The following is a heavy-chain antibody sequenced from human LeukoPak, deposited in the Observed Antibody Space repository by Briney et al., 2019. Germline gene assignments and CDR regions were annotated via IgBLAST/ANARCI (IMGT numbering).Heavy chain of an antibody. V-gene: IGHV1-2*02. D-gene: IGHD2-2*01. Sequence: ASVKVSCKASGYTFTDYYMHWVRQAPGQGFEWMGWINPNDGDTNYAQKFQGRVTMTRDTSISTAHMEVSRLRSDDTAVYFCARANFLYCSSSTCLFDYWGQGTLVTVSS. CDR2: INPNDGDT. J-gene: IGHJ4*02. CDR1: GYTFTDYY. CDR3: ARANFLYCSSSTCLFDY.